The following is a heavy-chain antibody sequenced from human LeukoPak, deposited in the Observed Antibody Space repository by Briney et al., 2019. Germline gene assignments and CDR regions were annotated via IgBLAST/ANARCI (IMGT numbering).Heavy chain of an antibody. CDR2: ISYDGSNK. V-gene: IGHV3-30*14. CDR1: GFTFSSYA. CDR3: ARARVGRGDFDY. D-gene: IGHD3-10*01. Sequence: PGRSLRLSCAASGFTFSSYAMHWVRQAAGKGLEWVAAISYDGSNKYYADSVKGRFTISRDNSKNTLYLQMNSLRAEDTAVYYCARARVGRGDFDYWGQGTLVTVSS. J-gene: IGHJ4*02.